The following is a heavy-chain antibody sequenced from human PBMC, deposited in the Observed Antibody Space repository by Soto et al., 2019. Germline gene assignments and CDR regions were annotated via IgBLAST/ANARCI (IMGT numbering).Heavy chain of an antibody. J-gene: IGHJ5*01. CDR1: GFTFSSYA. CDR3: AKDPSRSPGNWLDS. CDR2: ISSGGVA. V-gene: IGHV3-23*04. D-gene: IGHD6-6*01. Sequence: EVQLVESGGGLVQPGRSLRLSCAASGFTFSSYAMSWLRQAPGKELEWVSGISSGGVAHYVDSVKGRFTISRENSKNTLFLEMTSLRAEDTATYYCAKDPSRSPGNWLDSWGQGIVVKVSS.